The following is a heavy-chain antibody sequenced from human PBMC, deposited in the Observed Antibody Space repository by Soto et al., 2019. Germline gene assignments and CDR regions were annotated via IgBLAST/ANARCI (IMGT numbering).Heavy chain of an antibody. V-gene: IGHV3-23*01. CDR3: AKDVLDRGAES. D-gene: IGHD3-10*01. Sequence: EVQLLESGGGLVQPGGSLRLSCEASGFTFRDHAMTWVRQAPGQGLEYVSSITNSGSYTFYADSVKGRFTISRDNSKNTLYLQMNRLTAEDTALYSCAKDVLDRGAESWGQGTLVTVSS. J-gene: IGHJ5*02. CDR2: ITNSGSYT. CDR1: GFTFRDHA.